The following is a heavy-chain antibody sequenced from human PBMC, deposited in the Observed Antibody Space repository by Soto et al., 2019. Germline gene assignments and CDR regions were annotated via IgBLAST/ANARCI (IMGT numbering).Heavy chain of an antibody. V-gene: IGHV3-23*01. CDR3: ATSVAGTTASGFDI. D-gene: IGHD6-19*01. CDR2: LVGGGGDT. J-gene: IGHJ3*02. Sequence: EVQVLESGGGLVQPGGSHRLSCEISGFSFSINAMRWVRQAPGKGLEWVSTLVGGGGDTFYADSVKGRFTVSRDISRNTLFLQMNSLRAEDTAIYYCATSVAGTTASGFDIWGQGTMVTVSA. CDR1: GFSFSINA.